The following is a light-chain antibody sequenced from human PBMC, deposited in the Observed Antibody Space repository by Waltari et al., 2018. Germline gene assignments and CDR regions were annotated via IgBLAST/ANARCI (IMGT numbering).Light chain of an antibody. CDR3: QQYDNPFT. CDR2: DAS. V-gene: IGKV1-33*01. Sequence: DIQMTQSPSYLSASVGARVTITCQASQDISNYLNWYQQKPGKAPKLLIYDASNLETGVPSRFSGSGSGTDFTFTISSLQPEDIATYYCQQYDNPFTFGPGTKVDIK. J-gene: IGKJ3*01. CDR1: QDISNY.